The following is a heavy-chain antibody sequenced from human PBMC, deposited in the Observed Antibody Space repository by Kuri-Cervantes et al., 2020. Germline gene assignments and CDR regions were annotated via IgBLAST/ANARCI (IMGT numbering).Heavy chain of an antibody. Sequence: ASVKVSCKASGYTFTSYGISWVRQAPGQGLEWMGWISAYNGNTNYAQKFQGRVTITADESTSTAYMELSSLRSEDTAVYYCARGRRGYSGYDSYFWYYYYGMDVWGQGTTVTVSS. CDR2: ISAYNGNT. D-gene: IGHD5-12*01. CDR1: GYTFTSYG. V-gene: IGHV1-18*01. CDR3: ARGRRGYSGYDSYFWYYYYGMDV. J-gene: IGHJ6*02.